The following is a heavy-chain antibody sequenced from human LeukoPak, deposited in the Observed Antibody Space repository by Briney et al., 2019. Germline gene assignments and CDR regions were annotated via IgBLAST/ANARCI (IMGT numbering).Heavy chain of an antibody. Sequence: PSETLSLTCAVYGGSFSGYYWSWIRQPPGKGLEWIGEINHSGSTNYNPSLKSRVTISVDTSKNQFSLKLSSVTAADTAVYYCARQADSSGYYFQGRFDPWSQGTLVTVSS. J-gene: IGHJ5*02. V-gene: IGHV4-34*01. CDR1: GGSFSGYY. CDR3: ARQADSSGYYFQGRFDP. CDR2: INHSGST. D-gene: IGHD3-22*01.